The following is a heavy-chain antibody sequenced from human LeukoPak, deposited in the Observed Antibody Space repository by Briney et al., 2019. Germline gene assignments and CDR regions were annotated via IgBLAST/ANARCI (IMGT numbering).Heavy chain of an antibody. CDR2: ISSSSNII. CDR1: GFTFSSYS. V-gene: IGHV3-48*02. D-gene: IGHD3-16*01. CDR3: VRDKDWGFDY. J-gene: IGHJ4*02. Sequence: GGSLRLSCAASGFTFSSYSMNWVRQAPGKGLEWASYISSSSNIINYADSVKGRFTISRDNAKNLLYLQMNSLRDEDTAVYYCVRDKDWGFDYWGQGTLVTVTS.